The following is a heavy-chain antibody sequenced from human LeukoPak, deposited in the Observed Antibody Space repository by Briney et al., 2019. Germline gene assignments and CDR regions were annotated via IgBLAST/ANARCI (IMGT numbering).Heavy chain of an antibody. CDR2: IYYSGRT. J-gene: IGHJ5*02. D-gene: IGHD1-26*01. Sequence: SETLSLTCTISGGSINKSDYYWSWIRQPPGKGLEWVGYIYYSGRTYYNPSLKSRVTISVDTSKNQFSLTLSSVTAADTAVYYCARRFRGSYSFWGVSWFDPWGQGTLVTVSS. CDR3: ARRFRGSYSFWGVSWFDP. CDR1: GGSINKSDYY. V-gene: IGHV4-61*05.